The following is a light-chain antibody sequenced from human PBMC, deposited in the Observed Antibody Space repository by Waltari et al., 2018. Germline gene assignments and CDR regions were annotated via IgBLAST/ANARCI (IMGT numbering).Light chain of an antibody. Sequence: DIQMTQFPSTLSASVGARLTITCRASQSINSWLAWYQQKPGKAPKLLIYKASSLESGVPSRFSGSGSGTEFTLTISSLQPDDFATYYCQQYNSYEWTFGQGTKVGIK. CDR2: KAS. CDR3: QQYNSYEWT. CDR1: QSINSW. J-gene: IGKJ1*01. V-gene: IGKV1-5*03.